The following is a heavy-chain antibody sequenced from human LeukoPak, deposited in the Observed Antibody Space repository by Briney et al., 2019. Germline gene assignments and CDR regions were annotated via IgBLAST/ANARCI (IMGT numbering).Heavy chain of an antibody. D-gene: IGHD3-16*02. V-gene: IGHV3-66*01. Sequence: PGGSLRLSCAASGFTVSSNYMSWVRQAPGKGLEWVSVIYSGGSTYYADSVKGRFTISRDNSKNTLYLQMNSLRAEDTAVYYCARDLIIGRAASPLYYYGMDVWGQGTTVTVSS. CDR3: ARDLIIGRAASPLYYYGMDV. CDR2: IYSGGST. J-gene: IGHJ6*02. CDR1: GFTVSSNY.